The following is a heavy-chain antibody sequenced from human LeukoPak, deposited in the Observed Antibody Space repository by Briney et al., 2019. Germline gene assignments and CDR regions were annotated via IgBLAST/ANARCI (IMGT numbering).Heavy chain of an antibody. CDR3: ARGLIVEDAFDI. Sequence: VASVKVSCKASGGTFSSYAINWVRQATGQGLEWMGWMNPNSGNTGYAQKFQGRVTITRNTSISTAYMELSSLRSEDTAVYYCARGLIVEDAFDIWGQGTMVTVSS. J-gene: IGHJ3*02. D-gene: IGHD3-22*01. CDR1: GGTFSSYA. V-gene: IGHV1-8*03. CDR2: MNPNSGNT.